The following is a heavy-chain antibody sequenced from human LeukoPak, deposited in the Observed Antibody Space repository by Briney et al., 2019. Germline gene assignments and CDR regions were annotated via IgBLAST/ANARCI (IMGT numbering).Heavy chain of an antibody. D-gene: IGHD2-15*01. CDR3: ARDGIDY. CDR2: IKRDGSEK. J-gene: IGHJ4*02. V-gene: IGHV3-7*04. CDR1: GFSFTDYP. Sequence: GGSLRLSCATSGFSFTDYPMNWVRQAPGKGLEWVANIKRDGSEKYYVDSVKGRFTISRDDAKNSVYLEMNSLRAEDTAVYYCARDGIDYWGQGTLVTVSS.